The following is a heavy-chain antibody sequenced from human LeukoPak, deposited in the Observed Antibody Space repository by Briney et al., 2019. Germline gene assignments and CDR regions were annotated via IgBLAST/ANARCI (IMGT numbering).Heavy chain of an antibody. J-gene: IGHJ4*02. V-gene: IGHV3-30*02. Sequence: GGSLRLSCAASGFTFSTYGMHWVRQAPGKGLEWVAFIRYDGNNKYYADSVKGRFTISRDNSKNTLYLQMNSLRAEDTAVYYCATKQWLAPPPDSWGQGTPVTVSS. CDR3: ATKQWLAPPPDS. CDR2: IRYDGNNK. CDR1: GFTFSTYG. D-gene: IGHD6-19*01.